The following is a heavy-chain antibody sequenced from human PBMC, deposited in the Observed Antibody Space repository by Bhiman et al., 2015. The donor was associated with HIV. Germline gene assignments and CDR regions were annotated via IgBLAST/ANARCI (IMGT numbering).Heavy chain of an antibody. V-gene: IGHV3-21*03. J-gene: IGHJ6*02. CDR1: GFTFSSYA. Sequence: VQLVESGGGVVQPGRSLRLSCAASGFTFSSYAMHWVRQAPGKGLEWVSSISSSSSYIYYADSVKGRFTISRDNAKNSLYLQMNSLRAEDTGVYYCAREYAGTGYYGMDLWGQGTTVTVSS. CDR2: ISSSSSYI. D-gene: IGHD6-13*01. CDR3: AREYAGTGYYGMDL.